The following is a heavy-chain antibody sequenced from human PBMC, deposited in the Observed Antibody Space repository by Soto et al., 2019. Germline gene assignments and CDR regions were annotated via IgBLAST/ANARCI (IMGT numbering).Heavy chain of an antibody. Sequence: QSQTLSLTCAISGDSVSSNSAAWNWIRQSPSRGLEWLGRTYYRSKWYNDYAVSVKSRITINPDTSKNQFSLQLNSVTPEDTAVYYCARDLEYSSSSMARAVARIFDYWGQGTLVTVSS. D-gene: IGHD6-6*01. CDR3: ARDLEYSSSSMARAVARIFDY. CDR1: GDSVSSNSAA. J-gene: IGHJ4*02. V-gene: IGHV6-1*01. CDR2: TYYRSKWYN.